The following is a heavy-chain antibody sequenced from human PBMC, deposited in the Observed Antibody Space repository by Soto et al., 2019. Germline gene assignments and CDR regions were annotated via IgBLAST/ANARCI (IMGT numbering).Heavy chain of an antibody. D-gene: IGHD6-13*01. CDR1: GGTFSSYT. CDR2: IIPILGIA. CDR3: ARDEQQLVAFDI. J-gene: IGHJ3*02. Sequence: QVQLVQSGAEVKKPGSSVKVSCKASGGTFSSYTISWVRQAPGQGLEWMGRIIPILGIANYAQKFQGRVTITADNTTNTAYMELSSLRSEDTAVYYCARDEQQLVAFDIWGQGTMVTVSS. V-gene: IGHV1-69*08.